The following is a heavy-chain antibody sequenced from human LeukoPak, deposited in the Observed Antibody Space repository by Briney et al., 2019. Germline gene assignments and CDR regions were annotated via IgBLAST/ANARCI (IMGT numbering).Heavy chain of an antibody. J-gene: IGHJ5*02. V-gene: IGHV4-39*01. Sequence: SETLSLTCTVSGGSISSSSYYWGWLRQPPGKGLEWIGSIYYSGSTYYNPSLKSRVTISVDTSKNQFSLKLSSVTAADTAVYYCARRHLSYCSSTSCFLNWFGPWGRGTLVTVSS. CDR1: GGSISSSSYY. D-gene: IGHD2-2*01. CDR2: IYYSGST. CDR3: ARRHLSYCSSTSCFLNWFGP.